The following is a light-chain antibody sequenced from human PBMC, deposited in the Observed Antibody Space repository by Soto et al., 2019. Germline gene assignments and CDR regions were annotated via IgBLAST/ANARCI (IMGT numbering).Light chain of an antibody. CDR2: GAS. CDR3: QQYGSSHTWT. J-gene: IGKJ1*01. Sequence: EIVMTQSPDTLSVSAGERATLSCRASQSVSTNLAWYQQKPGQAPRLLIYGASTRATDVPDRFSGSGSGTDFTLTISRLEPEDSAVYYCQQYGSSHTWTFGQGTKV. V-gene: IGKV3-20*01. CDR1: QSVSTN.